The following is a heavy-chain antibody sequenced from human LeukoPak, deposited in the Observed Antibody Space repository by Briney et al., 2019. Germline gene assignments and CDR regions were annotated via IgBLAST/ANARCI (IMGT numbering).Heavy chain of an antibody. J-gene: IGHJ4*02. CDR1: GFTFSSYS. CDR2: ISSSSSYV. Sequence: PGGSLRLSCAASGFTFSSYSMNRVRQAPGKGLEWVSSISSSSSYVYYADSVKGRFTISRDNAKNSLYLQMNSLRAEDTAVYYCASTEWELQGLLGYWGQGTLVTVSS. V-gene: IGHV3-21*01. CDR3: ASTEWELQGLLGY. D-gene: IGHD1-26*01.